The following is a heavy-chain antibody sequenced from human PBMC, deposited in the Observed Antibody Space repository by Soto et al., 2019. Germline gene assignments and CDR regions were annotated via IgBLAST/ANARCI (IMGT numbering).Heavy chain of an antibody. Sequence: SETLSLSCTVSGGSISRSTYYWGWIRQPPGKGLEWIGSIYYSGSTYYRPSLKSRVTISVDTSKNQFSLKLSSVTAADTAVYYCARQVPAAIRLGWFDPWGQGTLVTVS. D-gene: IGHD2-2*02. CDR1: GGSISRSTYY. CDR3: ARQVPAAIRLGWFDP. V-gene: IGHV4-39*01. CDR2: IYYSGST. J-gene: IGHJ5*02.